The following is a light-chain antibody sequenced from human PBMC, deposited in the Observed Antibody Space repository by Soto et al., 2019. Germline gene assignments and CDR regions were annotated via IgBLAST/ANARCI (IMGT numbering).Light chain of an antibody. CDR1: QSVSSNY. Sequence: EIVLTQSPGTLSLSPGERVTLSCRASQSVSSNYLAWYQQKPGQAPRLLIYGASTKATGIPDRFSGSGSGTDFTLTISRLEPEDFAVYYCQQYVTSPYTFGQGAKLEIK. V-gene: IGKV3-20*01. CDR3: QQYVTSPYT. CDR2: GAS. J-gene: IGKJ2*01.